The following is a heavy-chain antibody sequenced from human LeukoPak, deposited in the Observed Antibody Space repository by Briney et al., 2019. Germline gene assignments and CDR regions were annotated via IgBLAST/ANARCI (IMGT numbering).Heavy chain of an antibody. CDR3: ARGRTDYGDYY. Sequence: PSETLSLTCTVSGDSISSSSYYWGWIRQPPGKGLEWIGSVHYSGSTYYNPSLKSRVTTSLDTSKNQFSLKLSSVTAADTAVYYCARGRTDYGDYYWGQGTLVTVSS. CDR1: GDSISSSSYY. D-gene: IGHD4-17*01. CDR2: VHYSGST. J-gene: IGHJ4*02. V-gene: IGHV4-39*07.